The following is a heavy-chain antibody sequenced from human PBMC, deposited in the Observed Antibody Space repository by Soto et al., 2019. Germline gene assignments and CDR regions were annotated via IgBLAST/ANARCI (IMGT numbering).Heavy chain of an antibody. CDR3: ARTRPYSSGWYVNY. D-gene: IGHD6-19*01. V-gene: IGHV4-4*02. J-gene: IGHJ4*02. CDR1: SGSISSSNW. Sequence: SETLSLTCAVSSGSISSSNWWSWVRQPPGKGLEWIGEIYHSGSTNYNPSLKSRVTISVDKSKNQFSLKLSSVIAADTAVYYCARTRPYSSGWYVNYWGQGTLVTVSS. CDR2: IYHSGST.